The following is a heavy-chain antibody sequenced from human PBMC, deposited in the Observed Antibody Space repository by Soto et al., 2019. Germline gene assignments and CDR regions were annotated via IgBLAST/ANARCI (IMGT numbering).Heavy chain of an antibody. D-gene: IGHD6-19*01. Sequence: GGSLRLSCAASGFTFSSYAMSWVRQAPGKGLEWVSAISGSGGSTYYADSVKGRFTISRDNSKNTLYLQMNSLRAEDMDLYDCAKGDGFRLYYYYYMDVWGKGTTVTVSS. CDR3: AKGDGFRLYYYYYMDV. V-gene: IGHV3-23*01. J-gene: IGHJ6*03. CDR1: GFTFSSYA. CDR2: ISGSGGST.